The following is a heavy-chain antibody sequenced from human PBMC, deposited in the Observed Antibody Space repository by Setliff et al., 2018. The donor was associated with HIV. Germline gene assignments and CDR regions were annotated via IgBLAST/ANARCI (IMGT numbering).Heavy chain of an antibody. D-gene: IGHD3-3*01. V-gene: IGHV3-48*04. J-gene: IGHJ4*02. CDR2: ISGGGTTI. CDR1: GFTFSSYA. Sequence: PGGSLRLSCTASGFTFSSYAMSWVRQAPGKGLEWVSYISGGGTTIFYADSVKGRFTISRDNAKNSLSLQMNSLRAEDTAVYYCLRERNFWSRSPGWGQGTLVTVSS. CDR3: LRERNFWSRSPG.